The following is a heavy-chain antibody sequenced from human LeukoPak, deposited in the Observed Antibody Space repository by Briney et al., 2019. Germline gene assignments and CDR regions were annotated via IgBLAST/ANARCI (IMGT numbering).Heavy chain of an antibody. V-gene: IGHV3-21*01. CDR1: GFTLNNYA. J-gene: IGHJ4*02. CDR3: ARGGRFLEWLSLDYFDY. CDR2: ISSSSSYI. D-gene: IGHD3-3*01. Sequence: PGGSLRLSCAASGFTLNNYAMSWVRQAPGEGLEWVSSISSSSSYIYYADSVKGRFTISRDNAKNSLYLQMNSLRAEDTAVYYCARGGRFLEWLSLDYFDYWGQGTLVTVSS.